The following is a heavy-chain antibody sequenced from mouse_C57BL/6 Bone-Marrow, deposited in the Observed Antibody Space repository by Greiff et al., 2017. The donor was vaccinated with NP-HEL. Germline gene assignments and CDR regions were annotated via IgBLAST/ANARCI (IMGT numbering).Heavy chain of an antibody. CDR1: GFSFNTYA. D-gene: IGHD2-14*01. V-gene: IGHV10-1*01. CDR2: IRSKSNNYAT. Sequence: DVKLVESGGGLVQPKGSLKLSCAASGFSFNTYAMNWVRQAPGKGLEWVARIRSKSNNYATYYADSVKDRFTISRDDSESMLYLQMNNLKTEDTAMYYCVRHGVRGMDYWGQGTSVTVSS. J-gene: IGHJ4*01. CDR3: VRHGVRGMDY.